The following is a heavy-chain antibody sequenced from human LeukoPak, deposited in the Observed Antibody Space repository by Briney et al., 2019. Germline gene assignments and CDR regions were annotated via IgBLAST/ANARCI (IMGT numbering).Heavy chain of an antibody. J-gene: IGHJ4*02. V-gene: IGHV3-74*01. CDR3: VRGGPGGSYFDY. CDR2: IDSDGSST. D-gene: IGHD1-14*01. Sequence: GGSLRLSCAVSGFTFTTYWMHWVRQAPGKGLVRVSFIDSDGSSTIYADSVKGRFTVSRDNTKNTLYLQMDSLRAEDTAVYYCVRGGPGGSYFDYWGQGTLVTVSP. CDR1: GFTFTTYW.